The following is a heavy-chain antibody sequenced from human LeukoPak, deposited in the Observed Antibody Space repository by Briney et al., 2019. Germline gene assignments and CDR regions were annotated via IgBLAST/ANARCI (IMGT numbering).Heavy chain of an antibody. J-gene: IGHJ4*02. V-gene: IGHV5-51*01. CDR2: IYPGDSDT. CDR3: ARLGLTGTALYYFEY. D-gene: IGHD1-20*01. CDR1: GYTFCTYC. Sequence: GESLKISCKGSGYTFCTYCLAWVRQMPGKGLEWMGIIYPGDSDTTYSPSFQGQVTISADKSISTAYLQWSSLKASDTAIYFCARLGLTGTALYYFEYWGQGTLVTVSS.